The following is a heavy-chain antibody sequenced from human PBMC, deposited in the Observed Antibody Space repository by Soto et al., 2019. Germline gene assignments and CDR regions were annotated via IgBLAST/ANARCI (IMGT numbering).Heavy chain of an antibody. CDR1: GGSISSGGYY. CDR3: AGDRWGDFWSGYSWFDP. J-gene: IGHJ5*02. CDR2: IYYSGST. Sequence: SETLSLTCTVSGGSISSGGYYWSWIRQHPGKGLEWIGYIYYSGSTYYNPSLKSRVTISVDTSKNQFSLKPSSVTAADTAVYYCAGDRWGDFWSGYSWFDPWGQGTLVTVSS. D-gene: IGHD3-3*01. V-gene: IGHV4-31*03.